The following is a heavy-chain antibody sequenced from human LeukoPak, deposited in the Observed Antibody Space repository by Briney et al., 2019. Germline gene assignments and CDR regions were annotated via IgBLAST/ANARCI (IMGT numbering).Heavy chain of an antibody. D-gene: IGHD6-19*01. CDR2: INSDGSST. CDR3: ARVSVAVLTRAFDI. J-gene: IGHJ3*02. V-gene: IGHV3-74*01. Sequence: GPSLRLSCAASGFTFSSYWMHWVRHAPGKGLVWVSRINSDGSSTSYADSVKGRFTISRDNAKNTLYLQMNSLRAEDTAVYYCARVSVAVLTRAFDIWGQGTMVTVSS. CDR1: GFTFSSYW.